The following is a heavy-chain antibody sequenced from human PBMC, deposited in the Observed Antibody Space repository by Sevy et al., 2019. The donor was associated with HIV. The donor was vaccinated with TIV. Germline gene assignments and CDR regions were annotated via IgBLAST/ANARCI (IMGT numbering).Heavy chain of an antibody. J-gene: IGHJ4*02. CDR1: GGTFTNFA. D-gene: IGHD2-2*01. V-gene: IGHV1-69*06. CDR3: ASGVVGATFYAHFDI. CDR2: IIPSSDTT. Sequence: ASVKVSCKTSGGTFTNFAFSWVRQAPGQGLEWMGGIIPSSDTTRFAQNFQDRLTLTADKSTSTVFMEMSSLEFDDTAIYYCASGVVGATFYAHFDIWGQGSRVTVSS.